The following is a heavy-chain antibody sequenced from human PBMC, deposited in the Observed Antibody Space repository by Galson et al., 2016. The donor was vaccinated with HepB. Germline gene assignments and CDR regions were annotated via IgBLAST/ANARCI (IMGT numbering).Heavy chain of an antibody. CDR3: VRNAGGYNFGD. V-gene: IGHV1-3*01. D-gene: IGHD5-24*01. CDR2: IAGGNGNT. Sequence: SVKVSCKAGGYTFTNYAIHWVRQAPGQSLEWMGWIAGGNGNTRYSQQFQGRVTFTRDTSASMSSLRSEDTAVFYCVRNAGGYNFGDWGQGTLSSSPQ. CDR1: GYTFTNYA. J-gene: IGHJ4*02.